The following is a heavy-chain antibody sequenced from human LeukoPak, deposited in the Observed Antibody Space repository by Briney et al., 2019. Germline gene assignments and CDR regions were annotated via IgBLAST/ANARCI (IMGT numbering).Heavy chain of an antibody. J-gene: IGHJ4*02. D-gene: IGHD2-2*01. CDR2: IKSKTDGGTT. V-gene: IGHV3-15*01. Sequence: GGSLRLSCAASGFTFSNAWMSWVRQAPGKGLEWVGRIKSKTDGGTTDYAAPVKGRFTISRDDSKNTLYLQMNSLKTEDTAVYYCTTPAQYCSSTSCLFDYWGQGTLVTVSS. CDR3: TTPAQYCSSTSCLFDY. CDR1: GFTFSNAW.